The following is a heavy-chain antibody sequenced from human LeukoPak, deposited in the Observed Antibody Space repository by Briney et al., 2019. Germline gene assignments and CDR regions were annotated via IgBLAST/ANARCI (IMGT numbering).Heavy chain of an antibody. J-gene: IGHJ1*01. CDR1: GGTFSSYA. Sequence: ASVKVSCKASGGTFSSYAISWVRQAPGQGLEWMGRIIPIFGIANYAQKFQGRVTITADKSTSTAYMGLSSLRSEDTAVYYCARWTPSLGDSSGYYYVGYFQHWGQGTLVTVSS. CDR3: ARWTPSLGDSSGYYYVGYFQH. V-gene: IGHV1-69*04. D-gene: IGHD3-22*01. CDR2: IIPIFGIA.